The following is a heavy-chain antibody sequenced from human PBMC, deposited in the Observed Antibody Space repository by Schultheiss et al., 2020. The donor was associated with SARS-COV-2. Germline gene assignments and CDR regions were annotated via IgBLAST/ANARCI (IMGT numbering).Heavy chain of an antibody. CDR1: GFTFSSYW. V-gene: IGHV3-7*03. Sequence: GGSLRLSCAASGFTFSSYWMSWVRQAPGKGLEWVANIKQDGSEKYYVDSVKGRFTISRDNAKNSLYLQMNSLRAEDTAVYYCARDLAGIVVVVAATRDANYGMDVWGQGTTVTVSS. J-gene: IGHJ6*02. CDR2: IKQDGSEK. CDR3: ARDLAGIVVVVAATRDANYGMDV. D-gene: IGHD2-15*01.